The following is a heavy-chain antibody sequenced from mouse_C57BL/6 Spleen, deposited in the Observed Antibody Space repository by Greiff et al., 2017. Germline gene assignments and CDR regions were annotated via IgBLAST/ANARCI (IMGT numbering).Heavy chain of an antibody. D-gene: IGHD1-1*01. CDR3: ARYTTAVATWYFDD. Sequence: QVQLQQSVAELVKPGASVKLSCTASGFTFNSYWMHWVKQRPGQGLEWIGMIHPNSGSTNYNEKFKSKATLTADKSSNTAYLQLSSLTSEDAEIYYCARYTTAVATWYFDDWGKGTTLTVSS. V-gene: IGHV1-64*01. J-gene: IGHJ2*01. CDR1: GFTFNSYW. CDR2: IHPNSGST.